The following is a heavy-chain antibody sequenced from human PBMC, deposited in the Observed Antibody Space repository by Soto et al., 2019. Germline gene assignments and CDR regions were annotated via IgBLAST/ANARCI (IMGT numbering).Heavy chain of an antibody. V-gene: IGHV4-4*07. CDR3: ARVRPHIAARRPPYYYYGMDV. D-gene: IGHD6-6*01. CDR1: GGSISSDY. Sequence: SEPLSLPYTVSGGSISSDYWSWIRQHGRGGLERIGRIYTSGSTNYNPSLKSRVTMSVDTSKNQFSLKLSSVTAADTAVYYCARVRPHIAARRPPYYYYGMDVWGQGTTVTVSS. J-gene: IGHJ6*02. CDR2: IYTSGST.